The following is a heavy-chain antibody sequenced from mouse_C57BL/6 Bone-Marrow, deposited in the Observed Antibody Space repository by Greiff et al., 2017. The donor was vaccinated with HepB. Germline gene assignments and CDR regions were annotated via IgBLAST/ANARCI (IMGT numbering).Heavy chain of an antibody. CDR3: TATVVATDWYFDV. CDR1: GFTFSNYW. D-gene: IGHD1-1*01. Sequence: DVQLQESGGGLVQPGGSMKLSCVASGFTFSNYWMNWVRQSPEKGLEWVAQIRLKSDNYATHYAESVKGRFTISRDDSKSSVYLQMNNLRAEDTGIYYCTATVVATDWYFDVWGTGTTVTVSS. V-gene: IGHV6-3*01. J-gene: IGHJ1*03. CDR2: IRLKSDNYAT.